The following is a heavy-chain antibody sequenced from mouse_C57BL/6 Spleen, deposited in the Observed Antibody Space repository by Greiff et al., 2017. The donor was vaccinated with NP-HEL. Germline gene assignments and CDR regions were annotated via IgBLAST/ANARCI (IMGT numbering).Heavy chain of an antibody. Sequence: QVQLKQSGAELVRPGTSVKMSCKASGYTFTNYWIGWAKQRPGHGLEWIGDIYPGGGYTNYNEKFKGKATLAADKSSSTASMQFSCLTSEDSAIYYCARGGTTALFDYWGQGTTLTVSS. CDR3: ARGGTTALFDY. CDR2: IYPGGGYT. CDR1: GYTFTNYW. J-gene: IGHJ2*01. V-gene: IGHV1-63*01. D-gene: IGHD1-2*01.